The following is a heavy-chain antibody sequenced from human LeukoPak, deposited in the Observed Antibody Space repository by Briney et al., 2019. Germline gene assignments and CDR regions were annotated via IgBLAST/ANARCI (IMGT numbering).Heavy chain of an antibody. CDR2: IYHSGST. V-gene: IGHV4-38-2*01. J-gene: IGHJ4*02. D-gene: IGHD3-9*01. CDR3: ARRYFDGNDY. Sequence: SETLSLTCAVSGYSISSGYYWGWIRQPPGKGLEGIGRIYHSGSTYYNPSLNSRVTISVDTSKNQFSLKLSSVTAADTAVYYCARRYFDGNDYWGQGTLVTVSS. CDR1: GYSISSGYY.